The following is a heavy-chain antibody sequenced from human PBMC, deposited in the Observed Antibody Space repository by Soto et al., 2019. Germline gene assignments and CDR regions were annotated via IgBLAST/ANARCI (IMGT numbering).Heavy chain of an antibody. J-gene: IGHJ4*02. Sequence: EVQLLESGGGLVQPGESLRLSCAASGFTFSSYAMSWVRQAPGTGLEWVSVISGSDDSTYYADSVKGRFTISRDNSKNTLYLQMNSLRAADTAVYYCAKRSSSATFDYWGQGTLVTVSS. CDR2: ISGSDDST. D-gene: IGHD6-6*01. CDR1: GFTFSSYA. V-gene: IGHV3-23*01. CDR3: AKRSSSATFDY.